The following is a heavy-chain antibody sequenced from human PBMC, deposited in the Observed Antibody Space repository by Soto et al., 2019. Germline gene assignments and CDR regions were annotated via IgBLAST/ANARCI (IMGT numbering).Heavy chain of an antibody. Sequence: PGGSLRLSCAASGFTFSSYSMNWVRQAPGRGLEWVSSISSSSSYIYYADSVKGRFTISRDNAKSSLFLQMNILRVEDTAVYYCATQMDYNILTGYRPFDYWGQGTLVTVSS. D-gene: IGHD3-9*01. CDR2: ISSSSSYI. V-gene: IGHV3-21*01. CDR1: GFTFSSYS. J-gene: IGHJ4*02. CDR3: ATQMDYNILTGYRPFDY.